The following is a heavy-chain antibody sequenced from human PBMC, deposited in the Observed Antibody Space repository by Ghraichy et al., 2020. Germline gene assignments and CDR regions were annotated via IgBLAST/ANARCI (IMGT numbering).Heavy chain of an antibody. J-gene: IGHJ3*02. D-gene: IGHD5-12*01. V-gene: IGHV4-39*01. CDR2: VSYSGST. Sequence: SQTLSLTCTVSGDSISSNNYNWGWIRQPPGKGLEWIGSVSYSGSTYYNPSLKSRVTISVDTSKNQFSLKLTSVTALDTAVYYYARPVANNAFDMWGQGTLVTVSS. CDR1: GDSISSNNYN. CDR3: ARPVANNAFDM.